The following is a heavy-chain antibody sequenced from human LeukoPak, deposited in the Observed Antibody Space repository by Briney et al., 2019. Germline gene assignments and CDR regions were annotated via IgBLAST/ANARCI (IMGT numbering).Heavy chain of an antibody. Sequence: PGGPLRLSCAASGFTFSSYAMHWVRQAPGKGLEWVAVISYDGSNKYYADSVKGRFTISRDNSKNTLYLQMNSLRAEDTAVYYCARDLLPYCGGDCRNYYYYGMDVWGQGTTVTVSS. J-gene: IGHJ6*02. CDR3: ARDLLPYCGGDCRNYYYYGMDV. CDR1: GFTFSSYA. D-gene: IGHD2-21*02. CDR2: ISYDGSNK. V-gene: IGHV3-30-3*01.